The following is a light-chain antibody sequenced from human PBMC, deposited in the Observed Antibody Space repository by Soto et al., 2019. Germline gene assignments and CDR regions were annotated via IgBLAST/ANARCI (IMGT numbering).Light chain of an antibody. V-gene: IGLV1-47*02. J-gene: IGLJ3*02. Sequence: QSVLTQQLAASGTTGKKVTISCSGNNSNIGSNFVFWYQQFPGTAPKLLIHSDDQRPSGVPDRFSGSKSGTSASLAISGLRAEDEAEYHCAAWDDNLFAAFGGGSKITVL. CDR1: NSNIGSNF. CDR2: SDD. CDR3: AAWDDNLFAA.